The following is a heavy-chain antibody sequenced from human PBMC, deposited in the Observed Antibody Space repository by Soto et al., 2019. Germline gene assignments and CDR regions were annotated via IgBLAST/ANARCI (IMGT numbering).Heavy chain of an antibody. V-gene: IGHV1-18*01. CDR1: GYTFTSYG. CDR2: ISAYNGNT. CDR3: ARETNVDTAMVTTFDY. Sequence: QVQLVQSGAEVKKPGASVKVSCKASGYTFTSYGISWVRQAPGQGLEWMGWISAYNGNTNYAQKLQGRVTMTTDTSTSTAYMELRSLRSDDTAVYYSARETNVDTAMVTTFDYWGQGTLVTVSS. J-gene: IGHJ4*02. D-gene: IGHD5-18*01.